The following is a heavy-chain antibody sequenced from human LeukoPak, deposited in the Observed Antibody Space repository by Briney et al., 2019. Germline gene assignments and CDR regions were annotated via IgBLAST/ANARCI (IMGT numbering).Heavy chain of an antibody. CDR2: ISGIGGST. J-gene: IGHJ4*02. Sequence: GGSLRLSCAASGFTFSSYAMSWVRQALGKGLGWVSAISGIGGSTYYADSVKGRFTISRDNSKSTLYLQMNSLRAEDTAVYYCATSPPPYYDILTGYYKEEFLGHWGQGTLVTVSS. CDR3: ATSPPPYYDILTGYYKEEFLGH. D-gene: IGHD3-9*01. V-gene: IGHV3-23*01. CDR1: GFTFSSYA.